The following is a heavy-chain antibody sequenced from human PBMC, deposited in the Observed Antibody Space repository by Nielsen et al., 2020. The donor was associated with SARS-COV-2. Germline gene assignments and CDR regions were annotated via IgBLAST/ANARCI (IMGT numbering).Heavy chain of an antibody. Sequence: ASVKVSCKASGYTFTSYAMHRVRQAPGQRLEWMGWINAGNGNTKYSQKFQGRVTITRDTSTSTAYMELRSLRSDDTAVYYCARVVTCSSTSCYIGYYYYYYMDVWGKGTTVTVSS. CDR3: ARVVTCSSTSCYIGYYYYYYMDV. V-gene: IGHV1-3*01. D-gene: IGHD2-2*02. CDR2: INAGNGNT. J-gene: IGHJ6*03. CDR1: GYTFTSYA.